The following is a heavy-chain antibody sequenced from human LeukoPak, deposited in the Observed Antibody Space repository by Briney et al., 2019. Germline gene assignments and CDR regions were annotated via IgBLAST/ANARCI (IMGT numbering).Heavy chain of an antibody. CDR3: AKDDYGSGSYLDY. J-gene: IGHJ4*02. Sequence: GGSLRLSCAASGFTFSSYAMSWVRQAPGKGLEWVSAISGSGGSTYYADSVKGRFTISRDNSKNTLYLQMNSLRAEDTAVCYCAKDDYGSGSYLDYWGQGTLVTVSS. D-gene: IGHD3-10*01. CDR1: GFTFSSYA. CDR2: ISGSGGST. V-gene: IGHV3-23*01.